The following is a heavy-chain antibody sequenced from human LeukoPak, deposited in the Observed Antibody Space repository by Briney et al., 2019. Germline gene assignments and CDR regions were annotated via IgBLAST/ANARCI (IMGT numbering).Heavy chain of an antibody. CDR2: ISGSGGST. D-gene: IGHD3-10*01. CDR1: EFTFSSYW. Sequence: GGSLRLSCAASEFTFSSYWMSWVRQAPGKGLEWVSAISGSGGSTYYADSVKGRFTISRDNSKNTLYLQMNSLRAEDTAVYYCSRAYDSGTYSSFHSWGQGTLVTVTS. J-gene: IGHJ4*02. V-gene: IGHV3-23*01. CDR3: SRAYDSGTYSSFHS.